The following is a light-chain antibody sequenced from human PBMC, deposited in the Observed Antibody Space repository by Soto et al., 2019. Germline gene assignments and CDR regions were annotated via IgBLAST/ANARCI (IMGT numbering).Light chain of an antibody. CDR2: SAS. CDR1: EDISTF. Sequence: DIQMTQSPSSLSASVGDRVTITCRASEDISTFLAWYQQKPGQVPKLLISSASTLQSGVPSQFSGSGSGTDFTLTISSLQPEDVSTYFCQKYNSAPFTFGQGTRLQIK. J-gene: IGKJ5*01. CDR3: QKYNSAPFT. V-gene: IGKV1-27*01.